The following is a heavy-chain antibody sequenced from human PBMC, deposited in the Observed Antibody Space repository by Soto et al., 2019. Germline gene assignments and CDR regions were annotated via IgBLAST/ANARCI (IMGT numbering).Heavy chain of an antibody. CDR1: GYTLTELS. V-gene: IGHV1-24*01. D-gene: IGHD3-22*01. CDR3: AGDPDSHYNDSHASSYP. CDR2: IDPDDGNT. J-gene: IGHJ5*02. Sequence: ASVKVSCKVSGYTLTELSMHWVRQAPGKGLEWMGGIDPDDGNTNYAQKLQGRVTITTDTSTGTAYMELTRLRSDDTAVYYCAGDPDSHYNDSHASSYPWGQGTLVTVSS.